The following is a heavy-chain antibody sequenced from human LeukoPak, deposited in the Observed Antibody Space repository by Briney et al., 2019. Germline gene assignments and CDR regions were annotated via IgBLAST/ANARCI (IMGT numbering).Heavy chain of an antibody. Sequence: GGSRRLSCTASGFTFSGYSMNWIRQAPGKGLEWVSSFGTRSTSIYHAGSVKGRFAISRDNAKNTLYLQMNSLRADDTAVYYCARTRRNSGSYYGDYWGQGTLVTVSS. J-gene: IGHJ4*02. D-gene: IGHD1-26*01. CDR1: GFTFSGYS. V-gene: IGHV3-21*04. CDR2: FGTRSTSI. CDR3: ARTRRNSGSYYGDY.